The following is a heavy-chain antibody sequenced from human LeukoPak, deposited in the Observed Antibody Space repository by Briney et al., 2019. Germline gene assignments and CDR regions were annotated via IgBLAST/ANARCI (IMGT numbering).Heavy chain of an antibody. CDR2: ISTSSTI. Sequence: ETLSLTCAVYGGSFSGYYWSWIRQPPGKGLEWVSYISTSSTIYYADSVKGRFTISRDNAKNSLYLQMNSLRAEDTAVYYCARGPTTVVTSIFWYFDLWGRGTLVTVSS. CDR3: ARGPTTVVTSIFWYFDL. CDR1: GGSFSGYY. D-gene: IGHD4-23*01. V-gene: IGHV3-69-1*01. J-gene: IGHJ2*01.